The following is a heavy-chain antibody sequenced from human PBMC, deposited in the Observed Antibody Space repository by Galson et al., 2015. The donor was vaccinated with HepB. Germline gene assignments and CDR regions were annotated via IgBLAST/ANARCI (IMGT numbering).Heavy chain of an antibody. D-gene: IGHD6-13*01. V-gene: IGHV3-49*03. CDR3: TRSRSSSSWYDAFDI. CDR1: GFTFGDYA. J-gene: IGHJ3*02. CDR2: ISSKDYGGTT. Sequence: SLRLSCAASGFTFGDYAMSWFRQAPGKGLEWVGFISSKDYGGTTEYAASVKGRFTISRDDSKSIAYLQMNSLKTEDTAVYYCTRSRSSSSWYDAFDIWGQGTMVTVSS.